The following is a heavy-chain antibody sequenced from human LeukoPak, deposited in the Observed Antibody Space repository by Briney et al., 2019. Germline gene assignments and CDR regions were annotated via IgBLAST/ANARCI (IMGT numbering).Heavy chain of an antibody. CDR2: ISGSGGST. D-gene: IGHD5-24*01. Sequence: GGSLRLSCAASGFTFSNSAMSWVRQAPGKGLEWVSTISGSGGSTYYADSVKGRFTISRDNSKSTLYLQINSLRAEDTAVYYCAKSGYNRFDYWGQGTLVTVSS. CDR3: AKSGYNRFDY. CDR1: GFTFSNSA. J-gene: IGHJ4*02. V-gene: IGHV3-23*01.